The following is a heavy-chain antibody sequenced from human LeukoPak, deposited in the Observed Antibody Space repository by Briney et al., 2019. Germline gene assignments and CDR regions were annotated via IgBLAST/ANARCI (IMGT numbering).Heavy chain of an antibody. CDR2: IYTSGST. CDR3: ARDNYYDSRGGYYFDY. Sequence: PSETLSLTCTVSGGSISNGSYYWSWIRQPAGKGLEWIGRIYTSGSTNYNPSLKSRVTISVDTSKNQFSLKLSSVTAADTAVYYCARDNYYDSRGGYYFDYWGQGTLVTVSS. D-gene: IGHD3-22*01. J-gene: IGHJ4*02. V-gene: IGHV4-61*02. CDR1: GGSISNGSYY.